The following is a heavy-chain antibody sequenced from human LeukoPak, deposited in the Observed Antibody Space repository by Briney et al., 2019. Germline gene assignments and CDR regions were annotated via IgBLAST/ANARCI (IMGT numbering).Heavy chain of an antibody. D-gene: IGHD5-24*01. J-gene: IGHJ4*02. Sequence: GESLKISRKGSGYSFTTYWIGWVRQMPGEGLQWMGIIYPGDSDTRYSPSFQGQVTISAEKSISTAYLQWSSLKASDTALYYCASRKKGMATAGFDYWGQGTLVTVSS. V-gene: IGHV5-51*01. CDR1: GYSFTTYW. CDR3: ASRKKGMATAGFDY. CDR2: IYPGDSDT.